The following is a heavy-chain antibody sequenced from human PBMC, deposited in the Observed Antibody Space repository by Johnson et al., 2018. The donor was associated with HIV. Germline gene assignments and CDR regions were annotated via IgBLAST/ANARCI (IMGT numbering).Heavy chain of an antibody. V-gene: IGHV3-66*02. CDR2: IYSGGTT. D-gene: IGHD6-6*01. Sequence: EVQLVESGGGVVQPGGSLRLSCAASGFTVSSNYMSWVRQAPGKGLEWVSVIYSGGTTHYADSVKGRSTISRDNSKNTLYLQMNSLRPEDTAVYYCARDSSNSFRFEMYAFDIWGQGTMVTVS. CDR3: ARDSSNSFRFEMYAFDI. J-gene: IGHJ3*02. CDR1: GFTVSSNY.